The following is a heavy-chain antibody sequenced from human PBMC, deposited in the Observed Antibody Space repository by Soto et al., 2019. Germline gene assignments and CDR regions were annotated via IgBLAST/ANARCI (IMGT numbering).Heavy chain of an antibody. V-gene: IGHV3-48*03. CDR1: GFTFSSYE. CDR2: ISSSGSTI. Sequence: EVQLVESGGGLVQPGGSLRLSCAASGFTFSSYEMNWVRQAPGKGLEWVSYISSSGSTIYYADSVKGRFTISRDNAKNSLYLQMNSMRAEDTAVYYCARPPYCGCDCYSGGFDYWGQGTLVTVSS. CDR3: ARPPYCGCDCYSGGFDY. D-gene: IGHD2-21*02. J-gene: IGHJ4*02.